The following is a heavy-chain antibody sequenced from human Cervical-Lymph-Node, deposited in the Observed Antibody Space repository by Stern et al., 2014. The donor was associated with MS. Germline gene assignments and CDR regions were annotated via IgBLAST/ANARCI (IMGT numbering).Heavy chain of an antibody. CDR1: GSTFPTYG. CDR3: AQSLAYYGMDV. Sequence: VQLVESGPEVKKPGASVKVSCKAYGSTFPTYGIYWVRQAPGQGLEWMGWIRDYNGDTNSAQKFQGRVTMTKDTSTNTAYMELRSLTSDDTAVYYCAQSLAYYGMDVWGQVTTVTVSS. V-gene: IGHV1-18*01. J-gene: IGHJ6*02. D-gene: IGHD2-21*01. CDR2: IRDYNGDT.